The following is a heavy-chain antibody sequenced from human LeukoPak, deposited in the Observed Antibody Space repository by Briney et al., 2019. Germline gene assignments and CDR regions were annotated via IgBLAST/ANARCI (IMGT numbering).Heavy chain of an antibody. V-gene: IGHV4-34*01. CDR2: INHSGST. CDR3: ARLEYYDFWSGYYTGRSDDAFDI. CDR1: GGSFSGYY. Sequence: SETLSLTCAVYGGSFSGYYWSWIRQPPGKGLEWIGEINHSGSTNYNLSLKSRVTISVDTSKNQFSLKLSSVTAADTAVYYCARLEYYDFWSGYYTGRSDDAFDIWGQGTMVTVSS. J-gene: IGHJ3*02. D-gene: IGHD3-3*01.